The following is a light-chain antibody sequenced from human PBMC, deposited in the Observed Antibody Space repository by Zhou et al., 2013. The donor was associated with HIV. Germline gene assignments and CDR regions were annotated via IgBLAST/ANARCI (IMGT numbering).Light chain of an antibody. V-gene: IGKV2-28*01. CDR2: LGS. CDR3: MQTLQTPYT. J-gene: IGKJ2*01. Sequence: DIVMTQSPLSLPVTPGEPASISCRSSQSLLHTNGNNYLAWYVQKPGQSPQLLMYLGSNRASGVPDRISGSGSGMDFTLKISRVEAEDVGVYYCMQTLQTPYTFGQGTKLEIK. CDR1: QSLLHTNGNNY.